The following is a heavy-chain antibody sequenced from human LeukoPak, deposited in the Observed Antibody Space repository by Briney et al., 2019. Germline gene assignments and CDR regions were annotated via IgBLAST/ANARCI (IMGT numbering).Heavy chain of an antibody. CDR3: ARDPLDYYDSSGYYV. D-gene: IGHD3-22*01. Sequence: PGGSLRLSCAASGFTVSSNYMSWVRQAPGKGLEWVSVIYSGGSTYYADSVKGRFTISRDNSKNTLYLQMNSLRAEDTAVCYCARDPLDYYDSSGYYVWGQGTLVTVSS. J-gene: IGHJ4*02. V-gene: IGHV3-53*01. CDR1: GFTVSSNY. CDR2: IYSGGST.